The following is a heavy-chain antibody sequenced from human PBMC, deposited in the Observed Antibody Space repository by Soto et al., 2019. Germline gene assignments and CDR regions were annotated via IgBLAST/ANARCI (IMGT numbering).Heavy chain of an antibody. CDR3: ARDDTLLGGRPDYYYYGMDV. J-gene: IGHJ6*02. CDR2: IWYDGSNK. D-gene: IGHD3-16*01. CDR1: GFTFSSYG. Sequence: HPGGSLRLSCAASGFTFSSYGMHWVRQAPGKGLEWVVVIWYDGSNKYYAESVKGRFTISRDNSKNTLYLQMNSLRAEDTAVYYCARDDTLLGGRPDYYYYGMDVWGQGTTVTVSS. V-gene: IGHV3-33*01.